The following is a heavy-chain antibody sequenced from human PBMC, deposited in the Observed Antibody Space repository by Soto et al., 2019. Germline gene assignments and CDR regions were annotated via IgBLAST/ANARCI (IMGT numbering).Heavy chain of an antibody. J-gene: IGHJ4*02. CDR3: TALVLLWFGESPYYFDY. V-gene: IGHV3-15*01. CDR1: GFTLSNAW. Sequence: PGGSLRLSCAASGFTLSNAWMSWVSQAPGKGLEWVGRIKSKTDGGTTDYAAPVKGRFTISRDDSKNTLYLQMNSLKTEDTAVYYCTALVLLWFGESPYYFDYWGQGTLVTVSS. CDR2: IKSKTDGGTT. D-gene: IGHD3-10*01.